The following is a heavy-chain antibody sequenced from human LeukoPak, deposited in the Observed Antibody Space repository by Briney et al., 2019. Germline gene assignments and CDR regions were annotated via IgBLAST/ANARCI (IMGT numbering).Heavy chain of an antibody. D-gene: IGHD1-1*01. CDR2: IYYSGST. J-gene: IGHJ4*02. CDR3: ARAVGLTQGGTFDY. Sequence: SETLSLTCTVSGGSISSSSYYWGWIRQPPGTGLEWIGSIYYSGSTYYNPSLKSRVTISVDKSKNQFSLKLSSVTAADTAVYYCARAVGLTQGGTFDYWGQGTLVTVSS. CDR1: GGSISSSSYY. V-gene: IGHV4-39*07.